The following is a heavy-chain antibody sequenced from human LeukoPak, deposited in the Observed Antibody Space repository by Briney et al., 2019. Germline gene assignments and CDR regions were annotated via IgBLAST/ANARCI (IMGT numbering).Heavy chain of an antibody. V-gene: IGHV3-30-3*01. Sequence: GGSLRLSCAASGFTFSSYAMHWVRQAPGKGLEWVAVISYDGSNKYYADSVKGRFTISRDNSKNTLYLQMNSLRAEDTAVYYCAREGQQWLADYWGQGTLVTVSS. J-gene: IGHJ4*02. D-gene: IGHD6-19*01. CDR3: AREGQQWLADY. CDR1: GFTFSSYA. CDR2: ISYDGSNK.